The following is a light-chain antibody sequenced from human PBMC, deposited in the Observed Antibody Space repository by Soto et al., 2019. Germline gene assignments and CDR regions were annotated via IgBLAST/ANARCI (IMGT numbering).Light chain of an antibody. CDR2: SNN. Sequence: QSVLTQPPSASGTPGQRVTISCSGSSSNIGSNSVNWYQQLPGAAPKLLIYSNNQRPSGVPDRFSGSKSGTSASLAISGLQSEDEADYYCAAWDDSLNGREVFGTGPKFTVL. V-gene: IGLV1-44*01. CDR1: SSNIGSNS. J-gene: IGLJ1*01. CDR3: AAWDDSLNGREV.